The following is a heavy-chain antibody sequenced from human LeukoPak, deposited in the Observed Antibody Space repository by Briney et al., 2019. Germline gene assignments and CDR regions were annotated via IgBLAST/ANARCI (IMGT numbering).Heavy chain of an antibody. V-gene: IGHV3-21*01. D-gene: IGHD3-10*01. CDR2: ISSSNSYI. Sequence: GGSLRLSCAASGFTFSSYAMSWVRQAPGKGLEWVSSISSSNSYIYYTDSVKGRFTISRDDARNSLDLQMNSLRPEDTAVYYCASGIYYASVHTWSPVWGQGTLVTVSS. CDR1: GFTFSSYA. J-gene: IGHJ4*02. CDR3: ASGIYYASVHTWSPV.